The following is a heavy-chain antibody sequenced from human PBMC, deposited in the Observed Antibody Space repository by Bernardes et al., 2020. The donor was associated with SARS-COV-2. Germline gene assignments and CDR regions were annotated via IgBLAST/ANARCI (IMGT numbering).Heavy chain of an antibody. CDR2: ISGYNGNK. Sequence: ASVKVSCKASGYTSTTYGISWVRQAPGQGLEWMGWISGYNGNKNYAQNFQGRVTMTTDTSTSTAYMELRSLRSDDTAVYYCARGPGEYRYSSAYYYGMDVWGQGTTVTVSS. CDR1: GYTSTTYG. V-gene: IGHV1-18*01. D-gene: IGHD6-6*01. CDR3: ARGPGEYRYSSAYYYGMDV. J-gene: IGHJ6*02.